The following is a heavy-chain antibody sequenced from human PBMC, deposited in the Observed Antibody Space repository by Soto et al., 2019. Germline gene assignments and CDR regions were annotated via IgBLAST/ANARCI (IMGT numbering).Heavy chain of an antibody. CDR2: IYYSGST. V-gene: IGHV4-31*01. Sequence: QVQLQESGPGLVKPSQTLSLTCTVSGGSISSGGYYWNWIRQHPGKGLEWIGYIYYSGSTYYNPSPKNQVTISVDTSNNQVSLKLSSVTAADTAVYFCARSVFPWGQGTLVTVSS. CDR1: GGSISSGGYY. CDR3: ARSVFP. J-gene: IGHJ5*02.